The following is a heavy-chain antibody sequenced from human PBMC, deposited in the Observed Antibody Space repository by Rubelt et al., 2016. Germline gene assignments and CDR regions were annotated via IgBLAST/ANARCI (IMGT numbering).Heavy chain of an antibody. Sequence: EVQLVESGGGLVQPGRSLRLSCAASGFTFDDYAMHWVRQAPGKGLEWVSGISWNSGSIGYADSVKGRFTISRDNAKNSLYLQMNSLRAEDTALYYCAKGSVAAKPQYYYYGMDVWGQGTTVTVSS. CDR3: AKGSVAAKPQYYYYGMDV. J-gene: IGHJ6*02. CDR1: GFTFDDYA. CDR2: ISWNSGSI. V-gene: IGHV3-9*01. D-gene: IGHD6-19*01.